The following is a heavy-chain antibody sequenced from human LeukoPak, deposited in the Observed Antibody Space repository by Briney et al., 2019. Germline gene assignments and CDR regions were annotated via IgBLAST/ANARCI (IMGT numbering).Heavy chain of an antibody. Sequence: PGGSLRLSCVASGFTFNNHNMDWVRQAPGKGLEWIPYISGSGDAIFYADSVQGRFTISRDNAKNSVYLQMNSLRSEDTAVYYCARVSIAAAGNKRGYRTLDYWGQGTLVTVSS. CDR3: ARVSIAAAGNKRGYRTLDY. CDR1: GFTFNNHN. V-gene: IGHV3-48*01. J-gene: IGHJ4*02. CDR2: ISGSGDAI. D-gene: IGHD6-13*01.